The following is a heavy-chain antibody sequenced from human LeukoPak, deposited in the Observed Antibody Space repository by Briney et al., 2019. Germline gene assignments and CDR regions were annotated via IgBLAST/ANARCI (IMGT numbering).Heavy chain of an antibody. J-gene: IGHJ4*02. D-gene: IGHD1-1*01. Sequence: PSETLSLTCTVSGGSISNGDYYWSWIRQPPGKGLEWIGYIYYSGIPYYNPSLKSRLTISVDTSKNQFSLKLSSVTAADTAIYYCARVSSEYTFDYWGQGTLVTVSS. CDR2: IYYSGIP. V-gene: IGHV4-30-4*01. CDR3: ARVSSEYTFDY. CDR1: GGSISNGDYY.